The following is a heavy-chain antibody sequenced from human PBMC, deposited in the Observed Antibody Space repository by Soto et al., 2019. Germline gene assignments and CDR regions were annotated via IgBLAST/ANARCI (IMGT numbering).Heavy chain of an antibody. Sequence: EVQLLESGGGLVQPGGSLRLSCAASGFTFSSYAMSWVRQAPGKGLEWVSAISGSGGSTYYADSVKGRFTISRDNSKNTLFLEMNRLRGGEKGGYYWGEVGAVTTAFDYWGQGTLVTVSS. V-gene: IGHV3-23*01. CDR1: GFTFSSYA. J-gene: IGHJ4*02. D-gene: IGHD4-17*01. CDR2: ISGSGGST. CDR3: GEVGAVTTAFDY.